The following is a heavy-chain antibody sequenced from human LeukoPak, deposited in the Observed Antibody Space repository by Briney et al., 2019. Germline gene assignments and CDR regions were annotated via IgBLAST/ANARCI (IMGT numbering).Heavy chain of an antibody. Sequence: GESLKIYCKGSGYSFTSYWIGWVRQMPGKGLEWMGIIYPGDSDTRYSPSFQGQVTISADKSISTAYLQWSSLKASDTAMYYCARHLPPAGATSREANWFDPWGQGTLVTVSS. CDR1: GYSFTSYW. CDR2: IYPGDSDT. V-gene: IGHV5-51*01. CDR3: ARHLPPAGATSREANWFDP. J-gene: IGHJ5*02. D-gene: IGHD1-26*01.